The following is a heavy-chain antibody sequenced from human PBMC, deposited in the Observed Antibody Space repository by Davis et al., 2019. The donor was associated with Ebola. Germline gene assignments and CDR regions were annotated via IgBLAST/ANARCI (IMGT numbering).Heavy chain of an antibody. V-gene: IGHV4-39*07. CDR1: GGSISSGGYY. Sequence: SETLSPTCTVSGGSISSGGYYWSWIRQPPGKGLEWIGEIKHSGSTNYNPSLKSRVIISVDTSKNQFSLKLSSVTAADTAVYYCAALVQGLDYWGQGTLVTVSS. D-gene: IGHD6-6*01. CDR3: AALVQGLDY. J-gene: IGHJ4*02. CDR2: IKHSGST.